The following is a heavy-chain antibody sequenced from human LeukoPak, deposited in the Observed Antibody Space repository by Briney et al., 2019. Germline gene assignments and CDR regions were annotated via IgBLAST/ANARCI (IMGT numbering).Heavy chain of an antibody. J-gene: IGHJ4*02. V-gene: IGHV3-21*01. D-gene: IGHD3-22*01. CDR3: ARDHGSGYYFFDY. CDR1: GSTFRTYS. CDR2: ISSSSSYI. Sequence: GSLRLSCAASGSTFRTYSMNWVRQPPGKGLEWVSSISSSSSYIYYADSVKGRFTISRDNAKNSLYLQMNSLRAEDTAVYYCARDHGSGYYFFDYWGQGTLVTVSS.